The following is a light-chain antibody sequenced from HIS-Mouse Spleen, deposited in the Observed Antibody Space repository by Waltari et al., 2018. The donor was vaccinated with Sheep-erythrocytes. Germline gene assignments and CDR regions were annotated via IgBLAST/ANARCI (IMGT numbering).Light chain of an antibody. CDR1: SSDGGSYNL. CDR3: CSYAGSSTWV. Sequence: QSALTQPASVSGSPGQSITISCTGTSSDGGSYNLVSWYQQHPGKAPKPMIYEGSKLPSGVSNRFSGSKSGNTASLTISGLQAEDEADYYCCSYAGSSTWVFGGGTKLTVL. CDR2: EGS. V-gene: IGLV2-23*01. J-gene: IGLJ3*02.